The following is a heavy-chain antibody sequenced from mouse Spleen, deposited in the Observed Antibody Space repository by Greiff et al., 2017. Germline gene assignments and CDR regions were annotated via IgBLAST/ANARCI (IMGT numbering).Heavy chain of an antibody. J-gene: IGHJ3*01. CDR2: ISCYNGAT. D-gene: IGHD4-1*01. Sequence: LVKTGASVKISCKASGYSFTGYYMHWVKQSHGKSLEWIGYISCYNGATSYNQKFKGKATFTVDTSSSTAYMQFNSLTSEDSAVYYCAVASNWHQAWFAYWGQGTLVTVSA. CDR1: GYSFTGYY. V-gene: IGHV1S34*01. CDR3: AVASNWHQAWFAY.